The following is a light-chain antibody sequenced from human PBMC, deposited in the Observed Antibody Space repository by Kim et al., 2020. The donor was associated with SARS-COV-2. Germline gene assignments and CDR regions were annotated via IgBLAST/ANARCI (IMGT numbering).Light chain of an antibody. Sequence: LSPGETATLSCRASRTVAGNYLAWYQQKPGQAPRLLIFDASTRAPGISDRFSGSGSGTDFTLTISRLEPEDFAVYHCQQYGTSPCTFGQGTKLEI. J-gene: IGKJ2*02. CDR2: DAS. V-gene: IGKV3-20*01. CDR3: QQYGTSPCT. CDR1: RTVAGNY.